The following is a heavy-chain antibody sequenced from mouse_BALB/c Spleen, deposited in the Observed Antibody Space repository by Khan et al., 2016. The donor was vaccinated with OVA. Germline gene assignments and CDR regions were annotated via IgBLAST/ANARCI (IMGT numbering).Heavy chain of an antibody. V-gene: IGHV9-3-1*01. D-gene: IGHD2-1*01. CDR2: INTYTGEP. CDR1: GYTLTNYG. Sequence: QIQLVQSGPELKKPGETVKISCKAAGYTLTNYGMNWVKQAPGKGLKWMGWINTYTGEPTYAEDFKGRIAFSLETSASTAYLQINNLKNEDTATCFSARSNGNYWFAYWGQGTLVTVSA. CDR3: ARSNGNYWFAY. J-gene: IGHJ3*01.